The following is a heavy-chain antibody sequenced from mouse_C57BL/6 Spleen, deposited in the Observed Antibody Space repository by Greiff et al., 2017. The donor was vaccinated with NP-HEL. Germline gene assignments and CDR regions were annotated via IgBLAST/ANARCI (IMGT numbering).Heavy chain of an antibody. V-gene: IGHV2-6-1*01. Sequence: VQGVESGPGLVAPSQSLSITCTVSGFSLTSYGVHWVRQPPGKGLEWLVVIWSDGSTTYNSALKSRLSISKDNSKSQVFLKMNSLQTDDTAMYYCARHGGNYGYAMDYWGQGTSVTVSS. J-gene: IGHJ4*01. D-gene: IGHD2-1*01. CDR3: ARHGGNYGYAMDY. CDR2: IWSDGST. CDR1: GFSLTSYG.